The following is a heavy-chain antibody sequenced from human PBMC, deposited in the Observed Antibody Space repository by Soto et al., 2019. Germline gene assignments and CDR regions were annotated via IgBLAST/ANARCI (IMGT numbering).Heavy chain of an antibody. V-gene: IGHV5-10-1*01. CDR2: IDPSDSYT. CDR3: VRLQEAAGDNDLTFDY. Sequence: EVQLVQSGAEVKKPGESLRISCKGSGYSFTSYWISWVRQMPGKGLEWMGRIDPSDSYTNYSPSFQGHVTISADQSICTAYRQRSRLKDSDTPMYYCVRLQEAAGDNDLTFDYWHQGTLVTVSS. CDR1: GYSFTSYW. D-gene: IGHD1-1*01. J-gene: IGHJ4*02.